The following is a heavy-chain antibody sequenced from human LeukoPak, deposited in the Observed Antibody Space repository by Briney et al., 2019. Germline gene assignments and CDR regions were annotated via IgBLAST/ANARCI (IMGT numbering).Heavy chain of an antibody. Sequence: PGGSLRLSCAVSGFTFSNYWMNWVRQAPGKGLEWVANIKEDGSQKYYVESVKGRSTVSRDNAKNSVYLQMSSLRDEDTAVYYCARGLNTSPGVDYWGQGTLVTVSS. V-gene: IGHV3-7*01. J-gene: IGHJ4*02. CDR3: ARGLNTSPGVDY. CDR2: IKEDGSQK. D-gene: IGHD3-16*01. CDR1: GFTFSNYW.